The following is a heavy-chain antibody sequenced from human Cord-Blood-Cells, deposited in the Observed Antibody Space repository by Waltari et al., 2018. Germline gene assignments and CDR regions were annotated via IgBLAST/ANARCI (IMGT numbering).Heavy chain of an antibody. V-gene: IGHV1-69*09. Sequence: QVQLVQSGAEVKKPGSSVKVTCKASGGTFSSYAISWVRQAPEQGLEWLGMIIPILGIASGAQKFQCRVTITADKSTSTAYMERSSLRSEDTTVYYCAKHLARDSCPNFDYWGQGTLVTVSS. CDR1: GGTFSSYA. D-gene: IGHD2-2*01. CDR3: AKHLARDSCPNFDY. J-gene: IGHJ4*02. CDR2: IIPILGIA.